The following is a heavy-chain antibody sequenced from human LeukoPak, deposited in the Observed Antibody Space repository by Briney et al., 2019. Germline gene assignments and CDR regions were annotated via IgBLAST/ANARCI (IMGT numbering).Heavy chain of an antibody. Sequence: GGSLRLSCAASGFTFSSYEMNWVRQAPGKGLEWVSYISSSGSTIYYADSVKGRFTISRDNAKNSLYLQMNSLRAEDTAVYYCARIWVGATTNWFDPWGQGTLVTVSS. D-gene: IGHD1-26*01. CDR2: ISSSGSTI. CDR1: GFTFSSYE. J-gene: IGHJ5*02. V-gene: IGHV3-48*03. CDR3: ARIWVGATTNWFDP.